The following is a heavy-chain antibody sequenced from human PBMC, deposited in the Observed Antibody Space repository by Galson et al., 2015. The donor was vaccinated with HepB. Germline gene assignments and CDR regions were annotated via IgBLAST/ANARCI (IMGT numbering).Heavy chain of an antibody. J-gene: IGHJ4*02. V-gene: IGHV3-30-3*01. CDR2: ISYDGTNK. D-gene: IGHD2/OR15-2a*01. CDR3: ARRTISMDFDY. CDR1: GFTFSDYS. Sequence: SLRLSCAASGFTFSDYSMHWVRQAPGKGLEWVAVISYDGTNKYYADSVKGRFTISRDNSRNTLYLQMNSLRAEDTAVFYCARRTISMDFDYWGQGTLVTVSS.